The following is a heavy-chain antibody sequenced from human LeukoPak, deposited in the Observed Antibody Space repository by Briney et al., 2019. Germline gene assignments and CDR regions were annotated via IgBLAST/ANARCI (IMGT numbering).Heavy chain of an antibody. CDR3: ARDRAVAGTYWYFDL. D-gene: IGHD6-19*01. V-gene: IGHV3-21*01. J-gene: IGHJ2*01. CDR2: ISTSTYI. Sequence: GGSLRLSCAASGFTSTSYRMNWVRQAPGKGLEWVSSISTSTYIYYADSVKGRFTISRDNAKNSLYLQMNSLRAEDTAVCYCARDRAVAGTYWYFDLWGRGTLVTVSS. CDR1: GFTSTSYR.